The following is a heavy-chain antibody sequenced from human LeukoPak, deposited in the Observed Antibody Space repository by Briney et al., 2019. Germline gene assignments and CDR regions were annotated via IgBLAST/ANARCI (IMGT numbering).Heavy chain of an antibody. CDR3: ARHLLPPYDSSGNPLGY. V-gene: IGHV5-51*01. CDR1: GYSFTSYW. J-gene: IGHJ4*02. Sequence: GESLKISCKGSGYSFTSYWIGWVRQRSGKRLEWMGIIYPGDSDTRYSPSFQRPVTISADKSTRPAYLQWSSLKASDTAMYYCARHLLPPYDSSGNPLGYWGQGTLVTVSS. CDR2: IYPGDSDT. D-gene: IGHD3-22*01.